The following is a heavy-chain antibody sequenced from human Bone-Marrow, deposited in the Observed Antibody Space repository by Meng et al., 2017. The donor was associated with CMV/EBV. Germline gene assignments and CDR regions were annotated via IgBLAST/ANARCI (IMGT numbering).Heavy chain of an antibody. Sequence: ASVKVSCKASGYTFNTYCMHWVRQAPGQGLEWMGIINPSGSSTSYAQKFQGRVTMTRDTSTSTVYMELSRLRSGNTAVYYCAGYWYYRFWSDFFVGSEDGMDVWGQGTTVTVSS. CDR3: AGYWYYRFWSDFFVGSEDGMDV. J-gene: IGHJ6*02. D-gene: IGHD3-3*01. V-gene: IGHV1-46*02. CDR2: INPSGSST. CDR1: GYTFNTYC.